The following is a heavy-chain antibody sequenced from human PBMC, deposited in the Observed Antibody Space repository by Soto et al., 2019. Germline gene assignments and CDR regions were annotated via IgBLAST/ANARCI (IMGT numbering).Heavy chain of an antibody. Sequence: QVQLVESGGGVVQPGRSLRLSCAASGFTFSSYGMHWVRQAPGKGLEWVAVIWYDGSNENYADSVKGRFTISRDNSKNPLYLQMNSLRAEDTALYYCARDRRGSGWYDCFDYWGQGTLVTVSS. D-gene: IGHD6-19*01. CDR1: GFTFSSYG. J-gene: IGHJ4*02. V-gene: IGHV3-33*01. CDR2: IWYDGSNE. CDR3: ARDRRGSGWYDCFDY.